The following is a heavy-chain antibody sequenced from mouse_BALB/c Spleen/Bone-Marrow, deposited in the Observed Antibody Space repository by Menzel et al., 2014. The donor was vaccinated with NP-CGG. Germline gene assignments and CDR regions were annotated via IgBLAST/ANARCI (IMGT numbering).Heavy chain of an antibody. J-gene: IGHJ3*01. V-gene: IGHV1S135*01. CDR1: GYAFTSYN. Sequence: EVQRVESGPKRVKPGASVKASCKASGYAFTSYNMYWVKQSHGKSLEWIGYIDPYNGGTSYNQKFKGKATLTVDKSSSTAYMHLNSLTSEDSAVYYCARENYGSSPAYWGQGTLVTVSA. CDR3: ARENYGSSPAY. D-gene: IGHD1-1*01. CDR2: IDPYNGGT.